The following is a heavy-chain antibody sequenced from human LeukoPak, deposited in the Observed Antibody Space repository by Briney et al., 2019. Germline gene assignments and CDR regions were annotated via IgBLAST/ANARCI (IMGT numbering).Heavy chain of an antibody. D-gene: IGHD3-10*01. CDR2: IDDSGST. CDR1: GGSISSSSYY. Sequence: TPSETLSLTCTVSGGSISSSSYYWGWIRQPPGKGLEWFGIIDDSGSTYYNPCPKRRCTRSVDRSKNQFSLQLSSVTGADTAVYYCARERGGRAVRGVIDYWGQGTLVTVSS. V-gene: IGHV4-39*07. J-gene: IGHJ4*02. CDR3: ARERGGRAVRGVIDY.